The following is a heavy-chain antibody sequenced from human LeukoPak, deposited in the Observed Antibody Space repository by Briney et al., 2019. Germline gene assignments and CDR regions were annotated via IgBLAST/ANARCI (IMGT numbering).Heavy chain of an antibody. V-gene: IGHV4/OR15-8*01. CDR2: IHHNGTR. D-gene: IGHD2-2*02. CDR1: VGSINSGNW. CDR3: AAAPILRGEGGEHYKYGMDV. Sequence: PSETLSLTCGVSVGSINSGNWWTWVRQSPGKGLEWIGEIHHNGTRNYNPSLKSRVTISADTFKNHFSLIVTSLIAADTAVYYCAAAPILRGEGGEHYKYGMDVWGQGTTVIVSS. J-gene: IGHJ6*02.